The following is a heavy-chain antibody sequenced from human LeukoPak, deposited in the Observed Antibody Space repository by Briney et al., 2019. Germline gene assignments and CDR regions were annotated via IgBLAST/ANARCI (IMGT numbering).Heavy chain of an antibody. J-gene: IGHJ4*02. CDR2: IYYSKNT. CDR1: GGSISSSSAY. CDR3: ASPSGFSYGYFDH. Sequence: TSETLSLTCTVSGGSISSSSAYWGWIRQPPGKGLEWIGSIYYSKNTYYNPSLKSRVTISADTSKNQFSLRLDSVSAADTAAYYCASPSGFSYGYFDHWGQGSLVTVSS. D-gene: IGHD5-18*01. V-gene: IGHV4-39*01.